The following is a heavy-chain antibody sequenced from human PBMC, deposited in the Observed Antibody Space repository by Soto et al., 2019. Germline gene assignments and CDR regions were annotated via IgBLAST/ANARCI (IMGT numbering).Heavy chain of an antibody. Sequence: EVQLLESGGGLGQPGGSLRLSCAASGFIFSTYAMSWVRQAPGKGLEWVSGISGRGGTTYYADSVKGRFTISRDNSKNTLYLQMNSLRDEDTAVYFCAKEGAVVQFLDGGAFQYWGQGTLVTVSS. V-gene: IGHV3-23*01. J-gene: IGHJ1*01. D-gene: IGHD3-3*01. CDR3: AKEGAVVQFLDGGAFQY. CDR1: GFIFSTYA. CDR2: ISGRGGTT.